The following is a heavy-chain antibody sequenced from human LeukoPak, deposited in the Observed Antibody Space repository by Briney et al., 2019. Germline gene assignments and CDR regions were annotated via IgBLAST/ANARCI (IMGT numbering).Heavy chain of an antibody. D-gene: IGHD2-2*02. CDR3: ARGSYSGSDY. CDR2: ISSSGSTI. CDR1: GFTFSSYE. Sequence: GGSLRLSCAASGFTFSSYEMNWVRQAPGKGLEWVSYISSSGSTIYYADSVKGRFTISRDNAKNSLYLQMNSLRAEDTAVYYCARGSYSGSDYWGQGTLVTVSS. V-gene: IGHV3-48*03. J-gene: IGHJ4*02.